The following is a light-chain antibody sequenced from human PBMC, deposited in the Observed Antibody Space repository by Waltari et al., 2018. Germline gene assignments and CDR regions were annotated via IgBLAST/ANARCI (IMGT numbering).Light chain of an antibody. Sequence: QAVLTQPASLSASPGASASLTCTLRSDIDVGTYTIYWYQQKPGSPPQFLLRYKSDSDNRQGSGVPSRFSGSKDTSANAGILLISWLQSADESDYYCMIWHTVNVLFGGGTKLTVL. J-gene: IGLJ2*01. CDR2: YKSDSDN. CDR3: MIWHTVNVL. CDR1: SDIDVGTYT. V-gene: IGLV5-45*01.